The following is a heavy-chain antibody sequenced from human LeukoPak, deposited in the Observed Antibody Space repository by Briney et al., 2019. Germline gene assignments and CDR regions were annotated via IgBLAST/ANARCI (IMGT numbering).Heavy chain of an antibody. V-gene: IGHV1-2*06. J-gene: IGHJ4*02. CDR1: GYTFTGYY. CDR3: ARAPLHCSGGSCYDY. CDR2: INPNSGGT. D-gene: IGHD2-15*01. Sequence: ASVKVSCKASGYTFTGYYMHWVRQAPGQGLEWMGRINPNSGGTNYAQKFQGRVSMTRDTSISTAYMELSRLRSDDTAVYYCARAPLHCSGGSCYDYWGQGTLVTVSS.